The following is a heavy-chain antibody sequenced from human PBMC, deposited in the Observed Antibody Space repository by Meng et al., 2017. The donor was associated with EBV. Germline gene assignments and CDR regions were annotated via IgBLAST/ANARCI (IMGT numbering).Heavy chain of an antibody. D-gene: IGHD2-15*01. J-gene: IGHJ5*02. V-gene: IGHV1-8*01. Sequence: QVKLVQYGTEVKKPGASVKVSCNASGYTFTSYDINWVRQATGQGLEWMGWMNPNSGNTGYAQKFQGRVTMTRNTSISTAYMELSSLRSEDTAVYYCARGRGVYCSGGSCYPGWFDPWGQGTLVTVSS. CDR1: GYTFTSYD. CDR2: MNPNSGNT. CDR3: ARGRGVYCSGGSCYPGWFDP.